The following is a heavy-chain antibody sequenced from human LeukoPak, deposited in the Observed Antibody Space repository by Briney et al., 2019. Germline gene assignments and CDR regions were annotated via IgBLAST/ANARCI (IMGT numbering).Heavy chain of an antibody. CDR2: IYHSGST. V-gene: IGHV4-38-2*02. Sequence: SGRLSLSCTVSGYSISSGYYWGWIRQPPGKGLEWIGSIYHSGSTYYNPSLKSRVTISVDTSKNQFSLKLSSVTAADTAVYYCARDRLLPDFWSGYYVDYWGQGTLVTVSS. J-gene: IGHJ4*02. D-gene: IGHD3-3*01. CDR3: ARDRLLPDFWSGYYVDY. CDR1: GYSISSGYY.